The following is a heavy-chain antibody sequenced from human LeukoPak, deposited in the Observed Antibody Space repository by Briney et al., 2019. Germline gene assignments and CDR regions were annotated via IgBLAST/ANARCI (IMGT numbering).Heavy chain of an antibody. V-gene: IGHV3-23*01. J-gene: IGHJ4*02. Sequence: GGSLRLSCVASGFTFNHYGMNWVRQAPGKGLEWVSIINGSGDSAFYADSVKGRFTISRDNSKNTLYLQMNSLRAEDTAIYYCAQKSGGYTPFDYWGQGTLVTVSS. CDR1: GFTFNHYG. CDR3: AQKSGGYTPFDY. D-gene: IGHD2-15*01. CDR2: INGSGDSA.